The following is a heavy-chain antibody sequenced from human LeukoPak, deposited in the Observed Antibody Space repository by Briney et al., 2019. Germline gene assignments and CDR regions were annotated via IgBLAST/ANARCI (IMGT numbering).Heavy chain of an antibody. CDR3: ARGSSSSWYPGAWFDP. CDR2: IYTSGST. Sequence: SETLSLTCTVSGGSISSGSYYWSWIRQPAGKGLEWIGRIYTSGSTNYNPSLQSRVTISVDTSKNQFSLKLSSVTAADTAVYYCARGSSSSWYPGAWFDPWGQGTLVTVSS. V-gene: IGHV4-61*02. J-gene: IGHJ5*02. CDR1: GGSISSGSYY. D-gene: IGHD6-13*01.